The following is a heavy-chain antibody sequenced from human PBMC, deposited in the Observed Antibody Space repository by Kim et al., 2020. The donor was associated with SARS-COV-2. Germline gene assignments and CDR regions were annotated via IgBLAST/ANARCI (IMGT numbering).Heavy chain of an antibody. J-gene: IGHJ5*02. V-gene: IGHV1-3*01. CDR2: IKLGNGDT. CDR1: GYTFSNYV. D-gene: IGHD2-2*01. Sequence: ASVKVSCKASGYTFSNYVMHWVRQAPGQGLEWMGWIKLGNGDTKYSRKFQGRVTMTWDTSASTAYMEVSSLRSEDTAVYYCARADEYHLNLSAPWGQGTL. CDR3: ARADEYHLNLSAP.